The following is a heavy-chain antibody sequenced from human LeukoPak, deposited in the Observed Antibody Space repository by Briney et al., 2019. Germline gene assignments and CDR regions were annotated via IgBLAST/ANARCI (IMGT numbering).Heavy chain of an antibody. D-gene: IGHD2-2*01. CDR1: GGSISSYY. CDR3: ARDEIGDVVVPAVHFDY. CDR2: IYYSGST. Sequence: SETLSLTCTASGGSISSYYWSWIRQPPGKGLEWLGYIYYSGSTNYNPSLKSRVTISVDTSKNQFSLKLSSVTAADTAVYYCARDEIGDVVVPAVHFDYWGQGTLVTVSS. J-gene: IGHJ4*02. V-gene: IGHV4-59*12.